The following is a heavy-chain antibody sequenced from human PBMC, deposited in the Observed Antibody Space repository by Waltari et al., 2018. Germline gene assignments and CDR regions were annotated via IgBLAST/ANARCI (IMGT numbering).Heavy chain of an antibody. V-gene: IGHV5-51*01. CDR1: GYSFTSYW. J-gene: IGHJ4*02. D-gene: IGHD3-10*01. Sequence: EVQLVQSGAEVKKPGESLKISCKGSGYSFTSYWIGWVRQMPGKGLEWMGIIYPGDSDTRYSPSVQGQVTISADKSISTAYLQWSSLKASDTAMYYCARLFGVLEMATSNGFDYWGQGTLVTVSS. CDR2: IYPGDSDT. CDR3: ARLFGVLEMATSNGFDY.